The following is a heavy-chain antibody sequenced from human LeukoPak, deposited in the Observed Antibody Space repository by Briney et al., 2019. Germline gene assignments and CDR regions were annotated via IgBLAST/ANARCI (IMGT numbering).Heavy chain of an antibody. CDR1: GGTFTNYA. CDR2: IIPILDTA. CDR3: ARRSVAAAGPLYYYYGMDV. J-gene: IGHJ6*02. D-gene: IGHD6-13*01. Sequence: SVKVSFKASGGTFTNYAINWVRQAPGQGLEWMGRIIPILDTAHYAQKFQGRVTITADESTSTADMELSSLRSEDTAVYYCARRSVAAAGPLYYYYGMDVWGQGTTVTVSS. V-gene: IGHV1-69*11.